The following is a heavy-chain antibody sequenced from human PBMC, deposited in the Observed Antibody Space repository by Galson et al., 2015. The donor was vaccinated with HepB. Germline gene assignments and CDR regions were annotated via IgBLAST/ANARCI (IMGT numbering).Heavy chain of an antibody. CDR1: GGTFSSYA. V-gene: IGHV1-69*04. D-gene: IGHD3-22*01. J-gene: IGHJ3*02. CDR3: ARGIVVAPVWGAFES. CDR2: IIPILGIA. Sequence: SCKASGGTFSSYAISWVRQAPGQGLEWMGRIIPILGIANYAQKFQGRVTITADKSTNTAYMELSSVTAADTAVYYCARGIVVAPVWGAFESWGQGTMVTVSS.